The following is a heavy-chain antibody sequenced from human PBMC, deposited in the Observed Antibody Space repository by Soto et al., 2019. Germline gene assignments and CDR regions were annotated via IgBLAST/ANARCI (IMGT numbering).Heavy chain of an antibody. J-gene: IGHJ4*02. CDR1: GFTFSNYA. CDR3: AKAYFDILTGYFGDY. V-gene: IGHV3-23*01. Sequence: VQLLESGGGLVQPGGSLRLSCAASGFTFSNYAMIWVRQAPGKGLEWVSGMSNSGSRTYYADSVKGRFIISRDNSKNTLYLQMSSLRPEDTAVYYCAKAYFDILTGYFGDYWGQGTLVSVSS. D-gene: IGHD3-9*01. CDR2: MSNSGSRT.